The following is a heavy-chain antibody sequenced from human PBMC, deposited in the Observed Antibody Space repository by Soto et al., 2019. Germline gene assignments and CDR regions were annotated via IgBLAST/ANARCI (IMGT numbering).Heavy chain of an antibody. J-gene: IGHJ2*01. CDR3: ARQRLGYQLPWYFDL. D-gene: IGHD2-2*01. Sequence: QLQLQESGPGLVKPSETLSLTCTVSGGSISSSSYYWGWIRQPPGKGLEWIGSIYYSGSTYYNPSRKSRVTISVDTSKNQFSLKLSSVTAADTAVYYCARQRLGYQLPWYFDLWGRGTLVTVSS. V-gene: IGHV4-39*01. CDR1: GGSISSSSYY. CDR2: IYYSGST.